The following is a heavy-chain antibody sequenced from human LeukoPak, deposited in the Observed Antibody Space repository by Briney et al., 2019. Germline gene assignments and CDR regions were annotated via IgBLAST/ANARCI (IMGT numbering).Heavy chain of an antibody. CDR2: VSGSGGTT. D-gene: IGHD3-10*02. Sequence: GGSLRLSCAASGFTFSSYAMGWVRQAPGKGLEWVSAVSGSGGTTHYADSVKGRFTISRDNSKNTIYLQMNSLRAEDTAVYFCIKVMFAFGIWGQGTMVTVSS. J-gene: IGHJ3*02. V-gene: IGHV3-23*01. CDR1: GFTFSSYA. CDR3: IKVMFAFGI.